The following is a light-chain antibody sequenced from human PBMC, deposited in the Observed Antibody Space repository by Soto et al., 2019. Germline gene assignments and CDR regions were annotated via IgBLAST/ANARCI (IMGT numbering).Light chain of an antibody. V-gene: IGKV3-20*01. Sequence: EIVLTQSPGTLSLSPGERATLSCRASQSVSSSYLAWYQQKPGQAPRLLIYSASSRATDIPDRFSGSGSGTDFTLTISRLEPEDFVVYYCQQYGSSTPVTFGQGTRLEIK. CDR3: QQYGSSTPVT. CDR1: QSVSSSY. J-gene: IGKJ5*01. CDR2: SAS.